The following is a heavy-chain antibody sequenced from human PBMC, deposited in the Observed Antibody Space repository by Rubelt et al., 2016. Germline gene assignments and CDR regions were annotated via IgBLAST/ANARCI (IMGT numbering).Heavy chain of an antibody. Sequence: QVQLKQWGAGLLKPSETLSVTCAVYGGSFSGYYWTWIRQPPGKGLEWIGDINHGGSTNHNPSLKSRVTIAVDTSKNQISLKLRSWTAADTAIYYCARSSGYDYVYDYWGQGTLVTVSS. CDR2: INHGGST. CDR3: ARSSGYDYVYDY. CDR1: GGSFSGYY. V-gene: IGHV4-34*01. J-gene: IGHJ4*02. D-gene: IGHD5-12*01.